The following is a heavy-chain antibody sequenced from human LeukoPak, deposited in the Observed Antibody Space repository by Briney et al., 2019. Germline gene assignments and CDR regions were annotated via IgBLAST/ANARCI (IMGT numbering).Heavy chain of an antibody. D-gene: IGHD4/OR15-4a*01. CDR1: GFTFSSYG. J-gene: IGHJ4*02. CDR2: ISYDGSDK. Sequence: GRSLRLSCVASGFTFSSYGMHWVRQAPGKGLEWVAIISYDGSDKNYADSVKGRFTISRDNSKNTLYLEMNSLRAEDTAVYYCANSSTYGASVLDYWGQGTLVTVSS. V-gene: IGHV3-30*18. CDR3: ANSSTYGASVLDY.